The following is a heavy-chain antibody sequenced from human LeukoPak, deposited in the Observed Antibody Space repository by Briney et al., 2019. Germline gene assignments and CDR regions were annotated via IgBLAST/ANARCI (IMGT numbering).Heavy chain of an antibody. CDR3: ARAGRAARHYYYYYYYMDV. CDR1: GYTFTSYG. V-gene: IGHV1-18*01. D-gene: IGHD6-6*01. Sequence: GASVKVSCKASGYTFTSYGISWVRQAPGQGLEWMGWISAYNGNTIYAQKLQGRVTMTTDTSTSTAYMELRSLRSDDTAVYYCARAGRAARHYYYYYYYMDVWGKGTTVTVSS. J-gene: IGHJ6*03. CDR2: ISAYNGNT.